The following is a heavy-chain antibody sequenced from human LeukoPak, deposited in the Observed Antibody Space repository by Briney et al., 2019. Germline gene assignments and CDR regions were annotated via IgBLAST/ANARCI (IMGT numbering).Heavy chain of an antibody. CDR1: GFTFSSYA. D-gene: IGHD6-6*01. CDR3: ASSEYSSS. Sequence: GGSLRLSCAASGFTFSSYAMHWVRQAPGKGLEWVAVISYDGSNKYYADSVKGRFTISRDNSKNTLYLQMNSLRAEDTAVYYCASSEYSSSWGQGTLVTVSS. J-gene: IGHJ4*02. CDR2: ISYDGSNK. V-gene: IGHV3-30*04.